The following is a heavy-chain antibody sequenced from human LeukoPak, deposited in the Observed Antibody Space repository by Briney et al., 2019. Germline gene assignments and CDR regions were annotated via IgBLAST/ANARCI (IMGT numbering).Heavy chain of an antibody. CDR3: AGVPWNDP. J-gene: IGHJ5*02. V-gene: IGHV3-23*01. D-gene: IGHD1-1*01. CDR2: ISPSGGIT. Sequence: TGGSLRLSCAASGFTFSTYGMNWVRQAPGKGLEWVSGISPSGGITYYTDSVKGRFTISRDNSKNTLFLQMNSLRAEDTAVYYCAGVPWNDPWGQGTLVTVSS. CDR1: GFTFSTYG.